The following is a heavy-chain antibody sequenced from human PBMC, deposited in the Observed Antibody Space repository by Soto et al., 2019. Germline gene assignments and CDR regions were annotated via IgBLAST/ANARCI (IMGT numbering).Heavy chain of an antibody. CDR3: ARQLTAAADIAY. CDR2: IDPGDSET. Sequence: GDAVKISCKGCGYSVTSYWSAWVRQMPGKGLEWMGIIDPGDSETRYSPSFQGQVTMSADKSITTAYLQMTSLKASDTAMYYCARQLTAAADIAYWGKGTQVTVSP. J-gene: IGHJ4*02. V-gene: IGHV5-51*01. D-gene: IGHD6-13*01. CDR1: GYSVTSYW.